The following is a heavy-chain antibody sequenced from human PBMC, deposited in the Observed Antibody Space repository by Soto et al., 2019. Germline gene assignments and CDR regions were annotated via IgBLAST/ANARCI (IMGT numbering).Heavy chain of an antibody. J-gene: IGHJ4*02. CDR3: ARVSIAVAGIAYYFDY. V-gene: IGHV3-30-3*01. CDR1: GFSFSSCA. Sequence: QVQLVESGGGVVQPGRSLRLSCAASGFSFSSCAMHWVRQAPGKGLEWVAVISHDGSNKYYADSVKGRFTISRDNSINTLYLQMNSLRAEDTAVYYCARVSIAVAGIAYYFDYWDQGTLVTVSS. CDR2: ISHDGSNK. D-gene: IGHD6-19*01.